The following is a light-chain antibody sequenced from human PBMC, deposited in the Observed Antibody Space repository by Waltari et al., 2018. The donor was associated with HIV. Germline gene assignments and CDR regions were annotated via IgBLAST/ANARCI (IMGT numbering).Light chain of an antibody. CDR1: AFPKQY. CDR2: NNI. V-gene: IGLV3-25*03. Sequence: SYEPTQPPSLSVSLGHTARITCPGDAFPKQYAYWYQQKPGPAPILVIYNNIGRPSGFPERFAGSSSGTTVTLTIGGVQAEDEADYYCQSADSSDTFVFGSGTKVTVL. J-gene: IGLJ1*01. CDR3: QSADSSDTFV.